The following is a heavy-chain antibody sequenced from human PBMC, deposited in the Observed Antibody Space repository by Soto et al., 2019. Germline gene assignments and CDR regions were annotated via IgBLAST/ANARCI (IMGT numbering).Heavy chain of an antibody. CDR2: ISYDGSNK. D-gene: IGHD6-19*01. CDR1: GFTFSSYA. J-gene: IGHJ4*02. V-gene: IGHV3-30-3*01. CDR3: ARFGQGLSIDY. Sequence: QVQLVESGGGVVQPGRSLRLSCAASGFTFSSYAMHWVRQAPGKGLEWVAVISYDGSNKYYADSVKGRFTISRDNSKNTLYLQMNSRRAEDTAVYYCARFGQGLSIDYWGQGTLVTVSS.